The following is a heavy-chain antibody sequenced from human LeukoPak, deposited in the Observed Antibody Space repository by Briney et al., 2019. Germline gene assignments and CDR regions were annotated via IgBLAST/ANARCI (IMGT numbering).Heavy chain of an antibody. Sequence: GGSLRLSCAASGFTFSNYGMNWVRQAPGKGPEWVAIISYDESNKYYADSVKGRFTISRDNSKNTLYLQMNSLRAGDTAVYYCARVVVLPAAYFDYWGQGTLVTVSS. J-gene: IGHJ4*02. CDR2: ISYDESNK. CDR3: ARVVVLPAAYFDY. V-gene: IGHV3-30*03. CDR1: GFTFSNYG. D-gene: IGHD2-2*01.